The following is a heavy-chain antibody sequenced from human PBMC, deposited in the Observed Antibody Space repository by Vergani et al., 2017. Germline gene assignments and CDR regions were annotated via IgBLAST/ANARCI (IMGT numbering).Heavy chain of an antibody. Sequence: EVQLLESGGGLVQPGGSLRLSCAASGFTFSSYAMSWVRQAPGKGMEGFSAISGSGGSTYYADSVKGRFTISRDNSKNTLYLQMNSLRAEDTAVYYCAKLGLEYYFDYWGQGTLVTVSS. CDR1: GFTFSSYA. D-gene: IGHD7-27*01. CDR2: ISGSGGST. J-gene: IGHJ4*02. CDR3: AKLGLEYYFDY. V-gene: IGHV3-23*01.